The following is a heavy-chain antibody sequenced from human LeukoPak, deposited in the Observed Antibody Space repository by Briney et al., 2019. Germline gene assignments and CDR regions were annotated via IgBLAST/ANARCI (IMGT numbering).Heavy chain of an antibody. J-gene: IGHJ3*02. V-gene: IGHV4-30-4*01. D-gene: IGHD2-2*02. CDR1: GGSISSGDYY. CDR3: AKEDVCSSTSCYTDAFDI. CDR2: IYYSGST. Sequence: PSETLSLTCTVSGGSISSGDYYWSWIRQPPGKGLEWIGYIYYSGSTYYNPSLKSRVTISVDTSKNQFSLKLSSVTAADTAEYYCAKEDVCSSTSCYTDAFDIWGQGTMVTVSS.